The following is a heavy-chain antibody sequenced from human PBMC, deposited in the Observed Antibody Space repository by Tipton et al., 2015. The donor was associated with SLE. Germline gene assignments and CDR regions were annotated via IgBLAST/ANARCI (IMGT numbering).Heavy chain of an antibody. CDR1: GFTFEDYA. CDR3: AGQLSYYYGMDV. V-gene: IGHV3-9*01. Sequence: SLRLSCAASGFTFEDYAMHWVRQAPGKGLEWVSSISWNSGNIGYVDSVKGRFTISRDNAKNTLYLQMNSLRAEDTAVYYCAGQLSYYYGMDVWGQGTTVTVSS. J-gene: IGHJ6*02. D-gene: IGHD6-13*01. CDR2: ISWNSGNI.